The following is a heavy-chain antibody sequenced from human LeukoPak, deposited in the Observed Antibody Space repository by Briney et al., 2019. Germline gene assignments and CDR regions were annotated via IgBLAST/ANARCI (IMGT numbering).Heavy chain of an antibody. CDR1: GFTFSSYS. D-gene: IGHD3-10*01. CDR2: ISGSGSTI. V-gene: IGHV3-48*04. J-gene: IGHJ4*02. Sequence: GGSLRLSCAASGFTFSSYSMNWVRQAPGKGLEWVSYISGSGSTINYADSVKGRFTISRDNAKKSLSLQMNSLRAEDTAVYYCARDGSKRGRSYFDYWGQGTLVTVSS. CDR3: ARDGSKRGRSYFDY.